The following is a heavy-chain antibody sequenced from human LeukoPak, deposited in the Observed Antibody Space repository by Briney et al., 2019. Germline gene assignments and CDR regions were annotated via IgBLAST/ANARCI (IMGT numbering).Heavy chain of an antibody. J-gene: IGHJ4*02. D-gene: IGHD3-10*01. CDR1: GFTFSSYA. V-gene: IGHV3-23*01. CDR2: ISGSGGST. CDR3: AKADPPPSPLWFGEVTGYYFDY. Sequence: GGSLRLSCAASGFTFSSYAMSWVRQAPGKGLEWVSAISGSGGSTYYADSVKGRFTISRDNSKNTLYLQMNSLRAEDTAVYYCAKADPPPSPLWFGEVTGYYFDYWGQGTLVTVSS.